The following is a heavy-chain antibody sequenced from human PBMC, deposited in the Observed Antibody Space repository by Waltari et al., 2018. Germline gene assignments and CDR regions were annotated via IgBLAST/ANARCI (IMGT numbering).Heavy chain of an antibody. CDR3: VRSDYGDYVGGYY. CDR2: ISSSSSFI. V-gene: IGHV3-21*01. D-gene: IGHD4-17*01. J-gene: IGHJ4*02. CDR1: GFPFSAYT. Sequence: EVQLVESGGGLVTPGGSLRLSCAASGFPFSAYTMSWVRQTPGKGLEWVSSISSSSSFIYYADSVKGRFTISRDNAKNSLFLQMNSLRAEDTSVYYCVRSDYGDYVGGYYWGQGTVVTVSS.